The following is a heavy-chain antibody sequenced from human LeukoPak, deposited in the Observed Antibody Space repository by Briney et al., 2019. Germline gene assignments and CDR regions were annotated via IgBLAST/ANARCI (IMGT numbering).Heavy chain of an antibody. D-gene: IGHD4-23*01. CDR1: GFTFSHYY. J-gene: IGHJ4*02. Sequence: GESLRLSCEPSGFTFSHYYKSWVRQAPEKGLEWLSYLSDDGATIYYADSVRRRFTISRDNAKSSLYLQMNTLRDDDTAVYYCARELKNTLGGLFDYWGQGAVVSVSS. V-gene: IGHV3-11*01. CDR2: LSDDGATI. CDR3: ARELKNTLGGLFDY.